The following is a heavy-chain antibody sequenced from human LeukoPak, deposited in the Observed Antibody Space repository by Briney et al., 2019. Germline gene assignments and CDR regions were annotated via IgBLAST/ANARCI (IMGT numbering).Heavy chain of an antibody. Sequence: PGGSLRLSCAASGFTVSSNYMSWVRQAPGKGLEWVSAIYSGGSTYYADSVKGRFTISRDNSENTLYLQMNSLRAEDTAVYYCASTPAGGYSYGYGYWGQGTLVTVSS. CDR1: GFTVSSNY. V-gene: IGHV3-53*01. D-gene: IGHD5-18*01. CDR2: IYSGGST. J-gene: IGHJ4*02. CDR3: ASTPAGGYSYGYGY.